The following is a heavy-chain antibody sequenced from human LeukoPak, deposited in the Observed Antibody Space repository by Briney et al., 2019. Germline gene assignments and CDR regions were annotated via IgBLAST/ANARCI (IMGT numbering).Heavy chain of an antibody. J-gene: IGHJ4*02. Sequence: ASVKVSCKASGFTFAGYYMHWVRQAPGQGLEWMGWIHPNSGGTNYAQKLQGRVTMTRDTSITTAYMELSRLRSDGTAVYYCARFSSGWYEGDYWGQGTLVTVSS. CDR1: GFTFAGYY. V-gene: IGHV1-2*02. CDR2: IHPNSGGT. CDR3: ARFSSGWYEGDY. D-gene: IGHD6-19*01.